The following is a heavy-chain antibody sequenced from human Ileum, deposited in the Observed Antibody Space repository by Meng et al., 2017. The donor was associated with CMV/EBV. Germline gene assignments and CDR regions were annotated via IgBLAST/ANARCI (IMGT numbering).Heavy chain of an antibody. D-gene: IGHD2-2*01. CDR2: INPSGGST. J-gene: IGHJ4*02. V-gene: IGHV1-46*01. CDR3: ARGYCGSGSCYDYFDY. Sequence: YTFTSYYMHWVRQAPGQGLEWMGIINPSGGSTSYAQKFQGRVTLTRDTSISTAYMELSSLTSGDTAVYYCARGYCGSGSCYDYFDYWGQGTLVTVSS. CDR1: YTFTSYY.